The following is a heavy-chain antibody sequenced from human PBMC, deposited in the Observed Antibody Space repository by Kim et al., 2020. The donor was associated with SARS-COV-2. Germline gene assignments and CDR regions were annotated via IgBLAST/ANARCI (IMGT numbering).Heavy chain of an antibody. CDR3: ARGVRYFDWLRSDAFDI. V-gene: IGHV3-11*01. D-gene: IGHD3-9*01. Sequence: GGSLRLSCAASGFTFSDYYMSWIRQAPGKGLEWVSYISSSGSTIYYADSVKGRFTISRDNAKNSLYLQMNSLRAEDTAVYYCARGVRYFDWLRSDAFDIWGQGTMVTVSS. CDR1: GFTFSDYY. CDR2: ISSSGSTI. J-gene: IGHJ3*02.